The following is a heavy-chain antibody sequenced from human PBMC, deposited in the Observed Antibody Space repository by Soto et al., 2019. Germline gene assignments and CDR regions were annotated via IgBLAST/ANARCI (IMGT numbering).Heavy chain of an antibody. D-gene: IGHD2-2*01. Sequence: QVQLMQSGSEVTKPGASVKVSCQATGYTFTRYGITWVRQAPGQGLEWMGWISGDSSDTDHAQRFQGRFTMATDPSTTTAYMELRNLRSDDTAKYYCATGGRYCTSTDCRTGFDFWGQGTLVTVSS. CDR1: GYTFTRYG. J-gene: IGHJ4*02. CDR3: ATGGRYCTSTDCRTGFDF. CDR2: ISGDSSDT. V-gene: IGHV1-18*01.